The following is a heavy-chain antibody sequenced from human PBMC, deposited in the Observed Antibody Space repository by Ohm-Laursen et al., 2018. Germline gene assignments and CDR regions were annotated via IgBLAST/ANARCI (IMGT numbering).Heavy chain of an antibody. CDR3: AKCMGRSRHGVDY. J-gene: IGHJ4*02. CDR1: GFSLSSYA. CDR2: ISGSGSRT. V-gene: IGHV3-23*01. Sequence: SLRLSCAASGFSLSSYAMSWVRQAPGKGLEWVSGISGSGSRTYYADSVKGRFTVSRDDSKSTLYLQMNSLRAEDTAVYYCAKCMGRSRHGVDYWGQGTLVTVSS. D-gene: IGHD2-2*01.